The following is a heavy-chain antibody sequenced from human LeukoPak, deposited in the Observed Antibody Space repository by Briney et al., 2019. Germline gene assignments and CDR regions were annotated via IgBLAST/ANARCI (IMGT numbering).Heavy chain of an antibody. Sequence: GGSLRLSCAASGFTFSNAWMSWVRQAPGKGLEWVGRIKSKTDGGTTDYAAPVKGRFTISRDDSKNTLYLQMNSLKTEDTAVYYCTTVDGDSTEAFDIWGRGTMVTVSS. CDR1: GFTFSNAW. CDR2: IKSKTDGGTT. CDR3: TTVDGDSTEAFDI. V-gene: IGHV3-15*01. J-gene: IGHJ3*02. D-gene: IGHD2-21*01.